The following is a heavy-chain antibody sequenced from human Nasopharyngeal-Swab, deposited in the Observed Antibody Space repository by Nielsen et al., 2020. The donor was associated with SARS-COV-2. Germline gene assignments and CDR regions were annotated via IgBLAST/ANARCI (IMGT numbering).Heavy chain of an antibody. CDR3: ATDPGPRVRLGQNWFDP. Sequence: SVTVSCQVSGYTLTELSMHWVLQAPGKGLEWMGGFDPEDGETIYAQKFQGGVTMTEDTSTDTAYMELSSLRSEETAVYYCATDPGPRVRLGQNWFDPWGQGTLVTVSS. J-gene: IGHJ5*02. D-gene: IGHD1-26*01. V-gene: IGHV1-24*01. CDR1: GYTLTELS. CDR2: FDPEDGET.